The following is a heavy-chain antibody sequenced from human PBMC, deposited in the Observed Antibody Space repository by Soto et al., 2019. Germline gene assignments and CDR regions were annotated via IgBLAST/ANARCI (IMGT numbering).Heavy chain of an antibody. CDR3: ARGVGCGGDYYLLALDP. D-gene: IGHD2-21*02. Sequence: ASVKVSCKASGYTFTSYYMHWVRQAPGQGLEWMGIINPSGGSTSYAQKFQGRVTMSRDTSTSTVFMELSSLRSEDTAVYYCARGVGCGGDYYLLALDPWGQGTLVTVSS. V-gene: IGHV1-46*01. J-gene: IGHJ5*02. CDR2: INPSGGST. CDR1: GYTFTSYY.